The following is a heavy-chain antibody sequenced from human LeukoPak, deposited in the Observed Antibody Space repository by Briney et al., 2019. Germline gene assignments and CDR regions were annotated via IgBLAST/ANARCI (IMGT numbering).Heavy chain of an antibody. V-gene: IGHV3-11*05. J-gene: IGHJ4*02. Sequence: KPGGSLRLSCAASGFTFSDYYMSWIRQAPGKGLEWVSYISSSSSYTNYADSVKGRFTISRDNAKNSLYLQMNSLRAEDTAVYYCARVRLVVPAATPLDYWGQGTLLTVSS. D-gene: IGHD2-2*01. CDR3: ARVRLVVPAATPLDY. CDR1: GFTFSDYY. CDR2: ISSSSSYT.